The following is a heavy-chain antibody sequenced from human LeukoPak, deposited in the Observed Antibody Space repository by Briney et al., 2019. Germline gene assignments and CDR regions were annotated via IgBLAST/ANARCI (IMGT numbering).Heavy chain of an antibody. J-gene: IGHJ4*02. V-gene: IGHV1-2*02. CDR2: INPNSGGT. D-gene: IGHD6-19*01. CDR3: AREFGSSGFDY. Sequence: GASVKVSCKASGYTFTSYYMHWVRQAPGQGLEWMGWINPNSGGTNYAQKFQGRVTMTRDMSTSTVYMELSSLRSEDTAVYYCAREFGSSGFDYWGQGTLVTVSS. CDR1: GYTFTSYY.